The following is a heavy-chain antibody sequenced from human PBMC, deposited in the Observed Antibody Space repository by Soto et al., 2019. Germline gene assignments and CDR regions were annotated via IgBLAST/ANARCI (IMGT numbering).Heavy chain of an antibody. CDR1: GGSISTYF. V-gene: IGHV4-59*01. CDR3: ARGMSRAWYGTNYGMDV. Sequence: QVQLQESGPGLVKPSETLSLTCTVSGGSISTYFWSWIRQPPGKGLEWIGYIYYSGATTYNPSLKSRVTISVDTSKNQFSLKLSSVTAADTAVYYCARGMSRAWYGTNYGMDVWGQGTTVTVSS. D-gene: IGHD6-19*01. J-gene: IGHJ6*02. CDR2: IYYSGAT.